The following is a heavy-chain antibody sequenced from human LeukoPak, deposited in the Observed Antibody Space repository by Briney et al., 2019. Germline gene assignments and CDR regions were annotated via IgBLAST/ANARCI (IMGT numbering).Heavy chain of an antibody. CDR1: GFAFGSFT. Sequence: CPRLSCAGSGFAFGSFTMPWVRQAPGKGLEWVSLISATSSDVNYAESVRGRFTISRDNVKNSLCLLMDSLRVEDTAIYCCAKGLFSAYNKYLDSWGQGTLGHGSS. CDR2: ISATSSDV. D-gene: IGHD5-12*01. J-gene: IGHJ4*02. V-gene: IGHV3-21*04. CDR3: AKGLFSAYNKYLDS.